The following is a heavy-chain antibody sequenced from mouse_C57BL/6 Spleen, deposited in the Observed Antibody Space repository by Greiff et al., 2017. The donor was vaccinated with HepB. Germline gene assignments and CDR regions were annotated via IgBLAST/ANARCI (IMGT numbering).Heavy chain of an antibody. V-gene: IGHV1-64*01. CDR3: ARGLGRDAMDY. J-gene: IGHJ4*01. D-gene: IGHD4-1*01. CDR1: GYTFTSYW. CDR2: IHPNSGST. Sequence: QVQLKQPGAELVKPGASVKLSCKASGYTFTSYWMHWVKQRPGQGLEWIGMIHPNSGSTNYNEKFKSKATLTVDKSSSTAYMQLSSLTSEDSAVYYCARGLGRDAMDYWGQGTSVTVSS.